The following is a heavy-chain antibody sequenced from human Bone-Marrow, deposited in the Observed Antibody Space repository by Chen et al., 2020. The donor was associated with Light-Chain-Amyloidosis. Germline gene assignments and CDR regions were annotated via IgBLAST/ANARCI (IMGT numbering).Heavy chain of an antibody. CDR1: GGSISSGGYY. CDR2: IYYTGST. CDR3: ARLDYGGSTRYYYGMDV. D-gene: IGHD4-17*01. J-gene: IGHJ6*02. V-gene: IGHV4-31*03. Sequence: QVQLQESGPVLVKPSQLLSRTCSVSGGSISSGGYYWSWIRQHPGKGLEWIGYIYYTGSTYYKPSLRGRVTMSVDTSKNQFSLRVNSVTAADTAIYYCARLDYGGSTRYYYGMDVWGQGTTVTVSS.